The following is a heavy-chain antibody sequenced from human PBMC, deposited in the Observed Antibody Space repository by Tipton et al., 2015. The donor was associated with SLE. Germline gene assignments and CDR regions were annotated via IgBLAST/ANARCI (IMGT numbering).Heavy chain of an antibody. V-gene: IGHV4-4*02. CDR3: ARALWPAAARGIXXXDI. CDR1: GGSISSTNW. Sequence: TLSLTCAVSGGSISSTNWWSWVRQPPGKGLEWIGEIYHSGSTNYNPSLKSRLTISVDKSKNQFSLKLSSVTAADTAVYYCARALWPAAARGIXXXDIWGQGPMVTVSS. J-gene: IGHJ3*02. D-gene: IGHD6-13*01. CDR2: IYHSGST.